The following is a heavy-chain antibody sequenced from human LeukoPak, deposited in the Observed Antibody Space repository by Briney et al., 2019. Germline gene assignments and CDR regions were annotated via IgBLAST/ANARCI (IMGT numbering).Heavy chain of an antibody. D-gene: IGHD6-19*01. J-gene: IGHJ4*02. CDR2: FYYSGIT. Sequence: KPSETLSLTCTVSGGSISSTNYYWGWIRQPPGKGLEWIGNFYYSGITYYNPSLKSRVVISVDTSKNQFSPTVSSVRAADTAVYYCARHREGSGWTSLDYWGQGTLVTVSS. V-gene: IGHV4-39*01. CDR3: ARHREGSGWTSLDY. CDR1: GGSISSTNYY.